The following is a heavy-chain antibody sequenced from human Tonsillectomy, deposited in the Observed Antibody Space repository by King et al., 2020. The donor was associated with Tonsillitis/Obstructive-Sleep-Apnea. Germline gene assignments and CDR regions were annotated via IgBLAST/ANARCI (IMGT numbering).Heavy chain of an antibody. V-gene: IGHV1-69*01. J-gene: IGHJ4*02. CDR1: GGTFSSYA. D-gene: IGHD2-15*01. Sequence: VQLVESGAEVKKPGSSVKVSCKASGGTFSSYAISWVRQAPGQGLEWMGGIIPIFGTANYAQKFQGRVTITADESTSTAYMELSSLRSEDTAVYYCASDSGYCSGGSCYSFDYWGQGTLVTVSS. CDR2: IIPIFGTA. CDR3: ASDSGYCSGGSCYSFDY.